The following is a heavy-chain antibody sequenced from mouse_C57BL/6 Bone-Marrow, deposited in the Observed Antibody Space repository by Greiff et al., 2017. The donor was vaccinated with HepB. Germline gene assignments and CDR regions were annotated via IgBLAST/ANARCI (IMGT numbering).Heavy chain of an antibody. D-gene: IGHD2-4*01. J-gene: IGHJ4*01. CDR1: GFNIKDYY. CDR2: IDPEDGET. Sequence: VQLKESGAELVKPGASVKLSCTASGFNIKDYYMHWVKQRTEQGLEWIGRIDPEDGETKYAPKFQGKATITADTSSNTAYLQLSSLTSEDTAVYYCAVIYYDPFYAMDYWGQGTSVTVSS. CDR3: AVIYYDPFYAMDY. V-gene: IGHV14-2*01.